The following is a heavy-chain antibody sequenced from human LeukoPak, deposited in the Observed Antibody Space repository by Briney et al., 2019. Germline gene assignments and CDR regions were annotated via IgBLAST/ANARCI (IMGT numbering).Heavy chain of an antibody. CDR3: ARVSDNNWFDP. Sequence: SETLSLTCTVSGGSIRSYYWSWIRQPPGKGLEWIGYIYYSGSTNYNPSLKSRVTISVDTSKNQSSLKLSSVTAADTAVYYCARVSDNNWFDPWGQGTLVTVSS. V-gene: IGHV4-59*01. D-gene: IGHD2-15*01. J-gene: IGHJ5*02. CDR1: GGSIRSYY. CDR2: IYYSGST.